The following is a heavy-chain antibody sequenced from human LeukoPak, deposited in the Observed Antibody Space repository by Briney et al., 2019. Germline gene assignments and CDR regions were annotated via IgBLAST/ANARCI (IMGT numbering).Heavy chain of an antibody. V-gene: IGHV3-7*03. D-gene: IGHD3-22*01. J-gene: IGHJ4*02. Sequence: PGGSLRLSCAASGFTFSSYWMTWVRQAPGKGLEWVANIKRDGSEKYYVDSVKGRFTISRDNAKNSLYLQMNSLRAEDTAVYYCARAGRDPNYYYDSSGYYPLPFDYWGQGTLVTVSS. CDR1: GFTFSSYW. CDR2: IKRDGSEK. CDR3: ARAGRDPNYYYDSSGYYPLPFDY.